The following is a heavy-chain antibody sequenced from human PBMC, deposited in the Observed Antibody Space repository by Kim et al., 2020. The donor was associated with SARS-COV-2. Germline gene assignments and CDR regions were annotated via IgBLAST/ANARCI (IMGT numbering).Heavy chain of an antibody. CDR3: ARDEADIVATSYAFDI. Sequence: ASVKVSCKASGYTFTSYYMHWVRQAPGQGLEWKGIINPSGGSTSYAQQFQGTVTMTRDTSTSTVYMELSSLRSEDTAVYYCARDEADIVATSYAFDIWGQGTMVTVSS. CDR2: INPSGGST. J-gene: IGHJ3*02. CDR1: GYTFTSYY. D-gene: IGHD5-12*01. V-gene: IGHV1-46*01.